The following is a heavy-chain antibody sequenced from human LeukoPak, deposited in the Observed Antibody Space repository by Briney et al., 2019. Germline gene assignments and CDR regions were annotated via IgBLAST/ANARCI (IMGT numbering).Heavy chain of an antibody. CDR3: ARDIMSGSYWASDY. Sequence: GGSLRLSCAASGFTFSSYAMHWVRQAPGKGLEWVAVISYDGSNKYYADSVKGRFTISRDNSKNTLYLQMNSLRAEDTAVYYCARDIMSGSYWASDYWGQGTLVTVSS. V-gene: IGHV3-30*01. D-gene: IGHD1-26*01. CDR2: ISYDGSNK. CDR1: GFTFSSYA. J-gene: IGHJ4*02.